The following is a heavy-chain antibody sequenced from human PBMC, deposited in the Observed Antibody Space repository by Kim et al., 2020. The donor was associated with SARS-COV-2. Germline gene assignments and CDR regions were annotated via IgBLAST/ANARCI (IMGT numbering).Heavy chain of an antibody. D-gene: IGHD3-3*01. CDR1: GGSISSYY. CDR3: ARDTSQYDFWSGYYTKSTEGFDP. CDR2: IYYSGST. V-gene: IGHV4-59*13. Sequence: SETLSLTCTVSGGSISSYYWSWIRQPPGKGLEWIGYIYYSGSTNYNPSLKSRVTISVDTSKNQFSLKLSSVTAADTAVYYCARDTSQYDFWSGYYTKSTEGFDPWGQGTLVTVSS. J-gene: IGHJ5*02.